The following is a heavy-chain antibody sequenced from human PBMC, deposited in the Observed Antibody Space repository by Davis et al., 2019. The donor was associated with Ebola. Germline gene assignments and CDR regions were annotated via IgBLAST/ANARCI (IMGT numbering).Heavy chain of an antibody. CDR1: GYSISSGYY. J-gene: IGHJ6*02. CDR3: ARDQMDFWSGYYTTGGMDV. D-gene: IGHD3-3*01. V-gene: IGHV4-38-2*02. Sequence: SETLSLTCTVSGYSISSGYYWGWIRQPPGKGLEWIGYIYYSGSTYYNPSLKSRVTISVDTSKNQFSLKLSSVTAADTAVYYCARDQMDFWSGYYTTGGMDVWGQGTTVTVSS. CDR2: IYYSGST.